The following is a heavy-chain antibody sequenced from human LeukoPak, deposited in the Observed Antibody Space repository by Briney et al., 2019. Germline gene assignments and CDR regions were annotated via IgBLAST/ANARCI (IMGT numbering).Heavy chain of an antibody. D-gene: IGHD3/OR15-3a*01. Sequence: SETLSLTCTVSGASISSYYWSWIRQPPGKGLEWIGYIYYSGSTNYNPSLKSRVTISVDTSKNQFSLKVISVTAADTAVYYCARWRTARTGFDYWGQGTLVTVSS. CDR2: IYYSGST. CDR1: GASISSYY. CDR3: ARWRTARTGFDY. J-gene: IGHJ4*02. V-gene: IGHV4-59*08.